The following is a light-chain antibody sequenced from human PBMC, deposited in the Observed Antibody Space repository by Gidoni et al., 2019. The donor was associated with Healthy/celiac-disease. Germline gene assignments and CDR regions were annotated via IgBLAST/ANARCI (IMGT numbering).Light chain of an antibody. CDR3: VLYMGSGIDVV. V-gene: IGLV8-61*01. CDR1: SGPVSTSYY. J-gene: IGLJ2*01. Sequence: QTVVTQEPSFSVSPGGTVTLTCGLSSGPVSTSYYPSWYQQTPGQAPRTLIYSTNTRSSGVPDRFSGSILGNKAALTITGAQEDDESDYYCVLYMGSGIDVVFGGGTKL. CDR2: STN.